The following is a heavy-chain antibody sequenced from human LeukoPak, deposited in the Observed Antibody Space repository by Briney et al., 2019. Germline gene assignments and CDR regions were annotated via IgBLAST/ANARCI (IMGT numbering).Heavy chain of an antibody. CDR1: GFTHSDSG. CDR3: TRDRGTYNWLDP. Sequence: GGSLRLSCAASGFTHSDSGIHGVRQASGKALEWVGLIDRPAKSYATAYGASVGGRFTISRDDSKNTVYLQMDSLKTEDTALYYCTRDRGTYNWLDPWGQGALVTVSS. CDR2: IDRPAKSYAT. J-gene: IGHJ5*02. V-gene: IGHV3-73*01. D-gene: IGHD1-26*01.